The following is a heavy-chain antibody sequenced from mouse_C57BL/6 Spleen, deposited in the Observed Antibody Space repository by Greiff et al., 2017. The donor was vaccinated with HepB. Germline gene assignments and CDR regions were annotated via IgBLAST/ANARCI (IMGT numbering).Heavy chain of an antibody. CDR3: AKRSYGYEKAMDY. CDR2: IWSGGST. J-gene: IGHJ4*01. CDR1: GFSLTSYG. V-gene: IGHV2-4*01. D-gene: IGHD2-2*01. Sequence: QVQLKESGPGLVQPSQSLSITCTVSGFSLTSYGVHWVRQPPGKGLEWLGVIWSGGSTDYNAAFISRLSISKDNSKSQVFFKMNSLQADDTAIYYCAKRSYGYEKAMDYWGQGTSVTVSS.